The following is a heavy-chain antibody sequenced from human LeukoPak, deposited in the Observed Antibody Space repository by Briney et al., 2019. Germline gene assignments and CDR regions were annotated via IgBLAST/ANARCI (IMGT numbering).Heavy chain of an antibody. Sequence: SETLSLTCAVYGGSFSGYYWSWIRQPPGKGLEWIGEINHSGSTNYNPSLKSRVTISVDTSKNQFSLKLSSVTAADTAVYYCVRGVRRYYYYYMDVWGKGTTVTVSS. CDR2: INHSGST. D-gene: IGHD6-6*01. J-gene: IGHJ6*03. V-gene: IGHV4-34*01. CDR3: VRGVRRYYYYYMDV. CDR1: GGSFSGYY.